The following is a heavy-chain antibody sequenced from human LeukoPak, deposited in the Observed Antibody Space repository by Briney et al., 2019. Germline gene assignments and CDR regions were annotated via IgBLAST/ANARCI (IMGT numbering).Heavy chain of an antibody. Sequence: GGSLRPSCAASGFTFSSYAMSWVRQAPGKGLEWIAYINHNAEMIFYPDFVKGRFTISRDNPKKSLYLQMNALRYEDTAIYYCARDHDWAFDLWGQGTLVTVSS. J-gene: IGHJ4*02. V-gene: IGHV3-48*02. CDR3: ARDHDWAFDL. CDR2: INHNAEMI. D-gene: IGHD3-9*01. CDR1: GFTFSSYA.